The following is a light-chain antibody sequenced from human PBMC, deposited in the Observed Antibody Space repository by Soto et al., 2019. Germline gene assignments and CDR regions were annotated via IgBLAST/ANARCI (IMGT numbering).Light chain of an antibody. CDR1: QNVYTN. V-gene: IGKV3-15*01. J-gene: IGKJ1*01. Sequence: EIVRTRSPDTLSVSPGETGTISCRASQNVYTNLAWYQQHPCHAPRLVLYGASTRATGVPARFSGSGSGTEFTLTIRSLKSEDFAVDYCQQRSNWQTFGQGTKWDIK. CDR3: QQRSNWQT. CDR2: GAS.